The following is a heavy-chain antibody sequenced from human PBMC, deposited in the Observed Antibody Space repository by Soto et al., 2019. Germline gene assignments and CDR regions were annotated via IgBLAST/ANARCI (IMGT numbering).Heavy chain of an antibody. Sequence: QVLLVQSGGEVKKPGASVKVSCKTSGYTFIDYGINWVRQAPGQGLEWMGWISTSNGTTDYAQKLQGRLSMTTDTSTSTAYLELRSLTSDDTAVYYCARDPTYYYDDDGYWDAFEIWGQGTMVTVSS. J-gene: IGHJ3*02. CDR1: GYTFIDYG. CDR3: ARDPTYYYDDDGYWDAFEI. V-gene: IGHV1-18*04. D-gene: IGHD3-22*01. CDR2: ISTSNGTT.